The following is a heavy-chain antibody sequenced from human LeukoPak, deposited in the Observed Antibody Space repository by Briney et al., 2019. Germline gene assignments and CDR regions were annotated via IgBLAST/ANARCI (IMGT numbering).Heavy chain of an antibody. D-gene: IGHD3-10*01. CDR2: INHSGST. V-gene: IGHV4-34*01. Sequence: PSETLSLTCAVYGGSFSGYYWSWIRQPPGKGLEWIGEINHSGSTNYNPSLKSRVTISVETSKNQFSLKLSSVTAADTAVYYCARTYGSGSYYNHDYNYWGQGTLVTVSS. CDR1: GGSFSGYY. J-gene: IGHJ4*02. CDR3: ARTYGSGSYYNHDYNY.